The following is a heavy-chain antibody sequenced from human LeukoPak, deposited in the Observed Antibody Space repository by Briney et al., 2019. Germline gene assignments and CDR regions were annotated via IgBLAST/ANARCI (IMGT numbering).Heavy chain of an antibody. CDR2: IYSSGTT. Sequence: IPSETLSLTCTVSGGSISSSNYYWGWIRQPPGKGLEWIGSIYSSGTTHYNPSLKSRVTISIDTSKNQFSLKLSSVTAADTAVYYCATSSGSYYYWGQGTLVTVSS. D-gene: IGHD1-26*01. CDR1: GGSISSSNYY. V-gene: IGHV4-39*01. J-gene: IGHJ4*02. CDR3: ATSSGSYYY.